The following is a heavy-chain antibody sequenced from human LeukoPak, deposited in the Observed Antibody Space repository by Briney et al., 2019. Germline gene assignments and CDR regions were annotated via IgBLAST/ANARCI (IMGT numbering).Heavy chain of an antibody. Sequence: GESLKISCKGSGYSFTTYWIGWVRQMPGKGLEWMGIIYPGDSDTRYSPSFQDQVTISADKSINTAYLQWSSLKASDTAMYYCARQETYYGSGTTNWGQGTLVTVSS. CDR3: ARQETYYGSGTTN. J-gene: IGHJ4*02. D-gene: IGHD3-10*01. CDR2: IYPGDSDT. CDR1: GYSFTTYW. V-gene: IGHV5-51*01.